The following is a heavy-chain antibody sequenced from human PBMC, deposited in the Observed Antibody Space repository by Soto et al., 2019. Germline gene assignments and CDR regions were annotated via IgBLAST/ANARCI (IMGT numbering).Heavy chain of an antibody. J-gene: IGHJ6*02. CDR1: GGSISSYY. CDR2: IYTSGST. CDR3: ARDRMGYDYVWGSYRYGQADYGMDV. V-gene: IGHV4-4*07. Sequence: PSETLSLTCTVSGGSISSYYWSWIRQPAGKGLERIGRIYTSGSTNYNPSLKSRVTMSVDTSKNQFSLKLSSVTAADTAVYYCARDRMGYDYVWGSYRYGQADYGMDVWGQGTTVTVSS. D-gene: IGHD3-16*02.